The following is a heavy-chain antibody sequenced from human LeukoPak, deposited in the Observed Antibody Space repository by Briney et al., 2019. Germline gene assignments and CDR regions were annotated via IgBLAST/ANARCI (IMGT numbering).Heavy chain of an antibody. Sequence: GGPLRLSCAASGFSFSSYAMSWVRQAPGKGLVWVSRINGDGSSTGYADSVKGRFTISRDNAKNTLFLQMNSLRAEDTAVYYCAREYYDFWSGYYPPFDYWGQGTLVTVSS. D-gene: IGHD3-3*01. V-gene: IGHV3-74*01. J-gene: IGHJ4*02. CDR3: AREYYDFWSGYYPPFDY. CDR2: INGDGSST. CDR1: GFSFSSYA.